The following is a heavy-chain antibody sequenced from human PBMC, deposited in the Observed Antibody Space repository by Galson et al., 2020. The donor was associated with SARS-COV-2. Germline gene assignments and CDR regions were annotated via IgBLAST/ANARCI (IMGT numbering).Heavy chain of an antibody. D-gene: IGHD3-9*01. Sequence: SETLSLTCAVSGGSISGNNWSWIRLAPGKGLQWIGYIYYSGATNYSPSLESRVTISADRSKKEVSLKLRSVTAADTAVYFCAKTVIDIFSGQTRDHYSYYMDVWGKGTPVTVSS. CDR3: AKTVIDIFSGQTRDHYSYYMDV. V-gene: IGHV4-59*03. CDR1: GGSISGNN. J-gene: IGHJ6*03. CDR2: IYYSGAT.